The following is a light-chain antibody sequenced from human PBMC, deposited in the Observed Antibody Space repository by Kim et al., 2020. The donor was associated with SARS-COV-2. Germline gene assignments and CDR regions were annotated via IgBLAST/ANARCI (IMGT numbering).Light chain of an antibody. J-gene: IGKJ2*03. CDR3: QQYYTYPYS. CDR2: AAS. CDR1: QHISSN. V-gene: IGKV1-8*01. Sequence: SVSTGDRVTVTCRASQHISSNLAWYQQKPGKAPNLLIYAASTLESGVPSRFSGSGSGTDFTLTITSLQSEDFATYYCQQYYTYPYSFGQGTKLEI.